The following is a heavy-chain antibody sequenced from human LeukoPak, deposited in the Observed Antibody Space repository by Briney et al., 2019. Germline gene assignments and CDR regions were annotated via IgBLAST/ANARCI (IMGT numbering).Heavy chain of an antibody. J-gene: IGHJ3*02. CDR2: IYYSGST. Sequence: SETLSLTCTVSGGSISSYYWSWIRQPPGKGLEWIGYIYYSGSTNYNPSLKSRVTISVDTSKNQFSLKLSPVTAADTAVYYCARPSLNIAAAGGGAFDIWGQGTMVTVSS. V-gene: IGHV4-59*08. D-gene: IGHD6-13*01. CDR1: GGSISSYY. CDR3: ARPSLNIAAAGGGAFDI.